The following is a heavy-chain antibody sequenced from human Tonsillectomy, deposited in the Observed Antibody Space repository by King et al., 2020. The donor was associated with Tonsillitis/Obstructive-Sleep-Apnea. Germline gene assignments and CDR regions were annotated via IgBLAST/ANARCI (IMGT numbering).Heavy chain of an antibody. CDR2: INHSGST. CDR1: GGSFSGYY. D-gene: IGHD3-16*02. Sequence: VQLQQWGAGLLKPSEPLSLTCAVYGGSFSGYYWSWIRQPPGRGLEWIGEINHSGSTNYNPSLKSGFTISIDTSKNQFSLKLSQVTAADTAVYYCARVARPPFVGDYYYYMDVWGKGTTVTVSS. V-gene: IGHV4-34*01. J-gene: IGHJ6*03. CDR3: ARVARPPFVGDYYYYMDV.